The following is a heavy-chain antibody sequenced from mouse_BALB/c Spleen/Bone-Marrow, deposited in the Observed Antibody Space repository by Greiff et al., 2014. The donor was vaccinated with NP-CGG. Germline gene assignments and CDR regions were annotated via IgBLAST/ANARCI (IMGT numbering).Heavy chain of an antibody. CDR2: INDNGGST. CDR3: RTACCSGRYGCFDV. Sequence: DVKLQQSGGGLVQPGGSLKLSCAASGITFKSNDMFWVRQTPEKRLELVANINDNGGSTYYPDSMKGRFTVSRDNAKNTLYLQMKSRKSEYEDLSVCRTACCSGRYGCFDVWGAGTPVTVSA. J-gene: IGHJ1*01. D-gene: IGHD1-1*02. CDR1: GITFKSND. V-gene: IGHV5-6-3*01.